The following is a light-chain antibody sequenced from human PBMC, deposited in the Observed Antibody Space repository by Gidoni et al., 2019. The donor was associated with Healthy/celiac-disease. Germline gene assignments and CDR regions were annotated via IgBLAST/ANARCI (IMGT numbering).Light chain of an antibody. J-gene: IGKJ1*01. Sequence: EIVMTQSPATLSVSPGESATLSCRASQSVSSNLAWYQQKPGQAPRLLIYGASTRATGSPARFSGSGSGTEFTLTISSLQSEDLAVYYCQQDNNWPPWMFGQGTKVEIK. V-gene: IGKV3-15*01. CDR3: QQDNNWPPWM. CDR1: QSVSSN. CDR2: GAS.